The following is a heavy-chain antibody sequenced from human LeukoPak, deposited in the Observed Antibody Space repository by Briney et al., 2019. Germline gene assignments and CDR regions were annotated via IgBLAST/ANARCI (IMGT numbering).Heavy chain of an antibody. J-gene: IGHJ5*02. Sequence: GGSLRLSCAASGFTFSSYWMSWVRQAPGKGLEWVANIKGDGSDKYYVDSVKGRFTISRDNSKNTLYLQMNSLRAEDTAMYYCAKDFSTPYYESSGYWPNWFDPWGQGTLVTVSS. CDR2: IKGDGSDK. V-gene: IGHV3-7*01. CDR1: GFTFSSYW. D-gene: IGHD3-22*01. CDR3: AKDFSTPYYESSGYWPNWFDP.